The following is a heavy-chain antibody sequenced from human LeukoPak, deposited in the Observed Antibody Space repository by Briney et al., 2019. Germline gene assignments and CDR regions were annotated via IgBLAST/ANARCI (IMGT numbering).Heavy chain of an antibody. Sequence: SQTLSLTCAISGDSVSSNSAAWNWIRQSPSRGLEWLGRTYYRSKWYNDYAVSVKSRIAINPDTSKNQFSLQLNSVTPEDTAVYYCARDSPLTTVTTFPYWYFDLWGRGTLVTVSS. CDR3: ARDSPLTTVTTFPYWYFDL. CDR2: TYYRSKWYN. D-gene: IGHD4-17*01. V-gene: IGHV6-1*01. J-gene: IGHJ2*01. CDR1: GDSVSSNSAA.